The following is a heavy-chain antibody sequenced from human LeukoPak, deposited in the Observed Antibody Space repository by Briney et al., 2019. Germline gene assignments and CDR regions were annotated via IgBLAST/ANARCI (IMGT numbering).Heavy chain of an antibody. J-gene: IGHJ4*02. Sequence: GGSLRLSCAASGFTFTSYTMNWVRQAPGKGLEWVSSISSSSIHTYYADSMKGRFTISRDNAKNSLYLQMNSLRAEDTAVYYCATSLDPTSTLGMKDYWGQGTLVTVSS. CDR1: GFTFTSYT. CDR3: ATSLDPTSTLGMKDY. V-gene: IGHV3-21*06. D-gene: IGHD7-27*01. CDR2: ISSSSIHT.